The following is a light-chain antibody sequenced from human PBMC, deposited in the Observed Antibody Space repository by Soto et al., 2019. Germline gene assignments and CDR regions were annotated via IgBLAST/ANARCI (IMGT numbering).Light chain of an antibody. J-gene: IGLJ3*02. CDR1: SSNIGAGYD. CDR3: QSYDTSLSGWV. CDR2: GNN. V-gene: IGLV1-40*01. Sequence: QTVVTQPPSVSGAPGQRVTIPCTGSSSNIGAGYDVHWYQHLPGTAPKLLIYGNNNRPSGVPDRFSGSKSGTSASLAITGLQAEDETDYYCQSYDTSLSGWVFGGGTQLTVL.